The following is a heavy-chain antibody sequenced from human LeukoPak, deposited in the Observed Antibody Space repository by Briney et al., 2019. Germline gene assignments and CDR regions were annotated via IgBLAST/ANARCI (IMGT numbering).Heavy chain of an antibody. D-gene: IGHD3-10*01. Sequence: EASETLSLTCAVYGASFSGYYWSWIRQPPGKGLEWIGEINQSGSTNYNPSLKSRVTISVDTSKNQFSLKLSSVTAADTAVYYCAKSNGYGLVDIWGQGTMVTVSS. CDR1: GASFSGYY. V-gene: IGHV4-34*01. J-gene: IGHJ3*02. CDR3: AKSNGYGLVDI. CDR2: INQSGST.